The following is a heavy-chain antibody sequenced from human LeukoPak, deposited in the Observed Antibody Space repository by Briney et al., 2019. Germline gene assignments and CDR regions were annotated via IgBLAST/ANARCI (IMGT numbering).Heavy chain of an antibody. CDR2: INHSGST. CDR3: ARASGSPLYYFDY. J-gene: IGHJ4*02. Sequence: SETLSLTCAVYGGSFSGYYWSWIRQPPGKGLEWIREINHSGSTNYNPSLKSRVTISVDTSKNQFSLKLSSVTAADTAVYYCARASGSPLYYFDYWGQGTLVTVPS. D-gene: IGHD3-10*01. CDR1: GGSFSGYY. V-gene: IGHV4-34*01.